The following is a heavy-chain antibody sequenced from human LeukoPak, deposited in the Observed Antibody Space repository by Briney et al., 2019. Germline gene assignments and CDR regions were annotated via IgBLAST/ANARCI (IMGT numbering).Heavy chain of an antibody. CDR1: GGSISSYY. V-gene: IGHV4-59*08. CDR2: IYYSGST. Sequence: PSETLSLTCTVSGGSISSYYWSWIRQPPGKGLEWIGYIYYSGSTNYNPSLKSRVTISVDTSKNQFSLKLSSVTAADTAVYYCARQYGGLGYFDYWGQGTLVTVSS. J-gene: IGHJ4*02. D-gene: IGHD3-16*01. CDR3: ARQYGGLGYFDY.